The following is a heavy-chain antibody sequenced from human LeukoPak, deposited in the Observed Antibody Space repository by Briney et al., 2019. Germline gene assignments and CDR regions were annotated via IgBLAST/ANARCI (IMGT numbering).Heavy chain of an antibody. V-gene: IGHV3-23*01. CDR2: ISVSGAGT. Sequence: GGSLRLSSAASGFTFSSYAMGWVRQAPGKGLEWVSAISVSGAGTYYADSVKGRFTISRDNSKNTLYLQMNSLRAEDTAVYYCAKTEASGGYYPQWNYYGMDVWGQGTTVTVSS. CDR3: AKTEASGGYYPQWNYYGMDV. D-gene: IGHD3-22*01. CDR1: GFTFSSYA. J-gene: IGHJ6*02.